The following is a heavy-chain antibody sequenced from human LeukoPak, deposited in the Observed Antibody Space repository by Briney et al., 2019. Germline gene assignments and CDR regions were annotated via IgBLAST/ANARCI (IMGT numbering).Heavy chain of an antibody. J-gene: IGHJ4*02. V-gene: IGHV4-38-2*02. CDR1: GYSISSGYY. CDR3: ARRGAAAGTFYFDY. CDR2: IYHSGST. D-gene: IGHD6-13*01. Sequence: SETLSLTCTVSGYSISSGYYWGWIRQPPGKGLEWIGSIYHSGSTYYNPSLKSRVTISVDTSKNQFSLKLSSVTAADTAVYYCARRGAAAGTFYFDYWGQGTLVTVSS.